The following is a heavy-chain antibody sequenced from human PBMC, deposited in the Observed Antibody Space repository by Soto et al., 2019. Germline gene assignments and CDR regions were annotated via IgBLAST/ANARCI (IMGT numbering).Heavy chain of an antibody. D-gene: IGHD2-8*02. J-gene: IGHJ4*02. CDR3: ARLMGAATGADY. CDR1: GYRFTIYW. CDR2: IYPGDSDI. Sequence: GESLKISCQGSGYRFTIYWIGWVRQMPGKGLEWMGIIYPGDSDIRYSPPFQGQVTMSADKSISTAYLQWSSLKASDTAMYYCARLMGAATGADYWGQGTLVTVSS. V-gene: IGHV5-51*01.